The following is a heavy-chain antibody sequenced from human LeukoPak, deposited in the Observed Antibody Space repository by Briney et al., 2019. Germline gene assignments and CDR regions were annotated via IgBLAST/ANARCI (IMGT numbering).Heavy chain of an antibody. CDR1: GFIFSSYE. Sequence: GGSLRLSCAASGFIFSSYEMNWVRQVPGKGLEWLSYISSSGSTKYYADSVRGRFTISRDNAKNSLYLQMNNLRAEDTAVYYCARVGGYSYGYSNFYMDVWGKGTTVTISS. CDR2: ISSSGSTK. D-gene: IGHD5-18*01. J-gene: IGHJ6*03. CDR3: ARVGGYSYGYSNFYMDV. V-gene: IGHV3-48*03.